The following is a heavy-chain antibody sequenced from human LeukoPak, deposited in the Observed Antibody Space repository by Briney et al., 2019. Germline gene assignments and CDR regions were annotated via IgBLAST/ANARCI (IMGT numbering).Heavy chain of an antibody. Sequence: SETLSLTCAVYGGSFSGYYWGWIRQPPGKGLEWIGSIYYSGSTYYNPSLKSRVTISVDTSKNQFSLKLSSVTAADTAVYYCARGTGIVVVVAAPNWFDPWGQGTLVTVSS. D-gene: IGHD2-15*01. J-gene: IGHJ5*02. CDR2: IYYSGST. CDR3: ARGTGIVVVVAAPNWFDP. V-gene: IGHV4-34*01. CDR1: GGSFSGYY.